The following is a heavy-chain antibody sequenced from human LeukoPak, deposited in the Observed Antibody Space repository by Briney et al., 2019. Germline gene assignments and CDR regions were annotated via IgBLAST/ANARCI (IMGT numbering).Heavy chain of an antibody. J-gene: IGHJ4*02. D-gene: IGHD3-16*01. CDR2: IRYSGST. Sequence: SETLSLTCTVSGGSISTYYWSWIRQPPGKGLEWIGYIRYSGSTDYNPSLKSRVTISVDTSKNQFSLKLSSVTAADTAVYYCARLGDRYGYWGQGTLVTVSS. V-gene: IGHV4-59*08. CDR1: GGSISTYY. CDR3: ARLGDRYGY.